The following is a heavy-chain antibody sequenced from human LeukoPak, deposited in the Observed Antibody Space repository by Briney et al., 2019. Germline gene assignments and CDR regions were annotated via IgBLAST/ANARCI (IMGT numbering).Heavy chain of an antibody. J-gene: IGHJ5*02. CDR3: ARGGGGSSGQNWFDP. CDR1: GGTFSSYA. Sequence: GASVKASCKASGGTFSSYAISWVRQAPGQGLEWMGGIIPIFGTANYAQKFQGRVTITADESTSTAYMELSSLRSEDTAVYYCARGGGGSSGQNWFDPWGQGTLVTVSS. V-gene: IGHV1-69*13. D-gene: IGHD6-6*01. CDR2: IIPIFGTA.